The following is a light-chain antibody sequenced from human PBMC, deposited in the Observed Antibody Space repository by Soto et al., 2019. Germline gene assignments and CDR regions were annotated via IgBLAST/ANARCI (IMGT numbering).Light chain of an antibody. CDR2: DVS. CDR3: SSYTSSSTRGVV. CDR1: SSDVGGYNY. Sequence: QSALTQPASVSGSPGQSITISCTGTSSDVGGYNYVSWYQQHPGKAPKLMIYDVSNRPSGVSNRFSGSKSGNTASLTISGLQAEAEADYYCSSYTSSSTRGVVFGGGTKLTVL. J-gene: IGLJ2*01. V-gene: IGLV2-14*01.